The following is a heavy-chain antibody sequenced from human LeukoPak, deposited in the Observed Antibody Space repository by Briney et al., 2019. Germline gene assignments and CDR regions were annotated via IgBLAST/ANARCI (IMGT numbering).Heavy chain of an antibody. CDR1: GFSFSSYG. CDR2: IRYDGRNK. D-gene: IGHD5-12*01. V-gene: IGHV3-30*02. CDR3: ARLPDIVATTDY. J-gene: IGHJ4*02. Sequence: PGGSLRLSCAASGFSFSSYGIHWVRQAPGKGLEWVAFIRYDGRNKYYADSVKGRFTISRDNSKNTLYLQMNSLRAEDTAVYYCARLPDIVATTDYWGQGTLVTVSS.